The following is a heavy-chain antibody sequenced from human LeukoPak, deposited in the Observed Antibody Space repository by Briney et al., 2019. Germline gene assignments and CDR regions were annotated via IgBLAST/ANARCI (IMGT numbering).Heavy chain of an antibody. CDR3: ARDKKDYDILTGYYSSLVWFDP. CDR2: IYYSGST. J-gene: IGHJ5*02. D-gene: IGHD3-9*01. Sequence: PSETLSLTCTVSGGSISSSSYYWGWIRQPPGKGLEWIGSIYYSGSTYYNPSLKSRVTISVDTSKNQFSLKLSSATAADTAVYYCARDKKDYDILTGYYSSLVWFDPWGQGTLVTVSS. CDR1: GGSISSSSYY. V-gene: IGHV4-39*01.